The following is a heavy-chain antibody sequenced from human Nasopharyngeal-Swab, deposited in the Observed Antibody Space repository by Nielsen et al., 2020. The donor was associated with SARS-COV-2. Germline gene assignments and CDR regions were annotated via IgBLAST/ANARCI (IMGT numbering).Heavy chain of an antibody. V-gene: IGHV4-34*01. J-gene: IGHJ4*02. CDR2: INHSGST. CDR3: ARGPPAGVIDY. D-gene: IGHD4-23*01. CDR1: GGSFSGYY. Sequence: SETLSLTCAVYGGSFSGYYWSWIRQPPGKGLEWIGEINHSGSTNYNPSLKSRVTISVDTSKNQFSLKLSSVTAADTAVYYCARGPPAGVIDYWGQGTLGTVSS.